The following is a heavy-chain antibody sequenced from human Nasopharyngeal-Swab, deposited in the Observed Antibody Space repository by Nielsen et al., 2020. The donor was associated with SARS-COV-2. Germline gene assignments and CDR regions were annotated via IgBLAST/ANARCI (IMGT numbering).Heavy chain of an antibody. CDR2: VVPDDGEP. CDR3: ASEGSGVFGVVIYAFDI. V-gene: IGHV1-24*01. D-gene: IGHD3-3*01. J-gene: IGHJ3*02. CDR1: GYTLTVLP. Sequence: ASVKVSCKVSGYTLTVLPIHWVRQAPGKGLEWMGTVVPDDGEPIYAQNFQGRVTMTEGTSTYTAYLELSSLRSEDTAVYYCASEGSGVFGVVIYAFDIWGPGTLVTVSS.